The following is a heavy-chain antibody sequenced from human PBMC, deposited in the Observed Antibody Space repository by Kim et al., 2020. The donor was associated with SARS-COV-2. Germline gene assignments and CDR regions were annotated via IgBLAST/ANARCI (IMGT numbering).Heavy chain of an antibody. J-gene: IGHJ4*01. Sequence: GGSLRLSCAASGFTFRTSWMHWVRQAPGKGLVWVSRTTGDGGTTNYADSVTGRFTISRDNAKNTLYLQLNSLSAEDTATYDCERRYYDSRGYYYFDSWG. D-gene: IGHD3-22*01. CDR3: ERRYYDSRGYYYFDS. V-gene: IGHV3-74*01. CDR2: TTGDGGTT. CDR1: GFTFRTSW.